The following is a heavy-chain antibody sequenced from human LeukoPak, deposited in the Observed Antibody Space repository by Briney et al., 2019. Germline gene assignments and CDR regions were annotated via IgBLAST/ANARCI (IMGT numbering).Heavy chain of an antibody. D-gene: IGHD5-18*01. J-gene: IGHJ5*02. V-gene: IGHV3-30*03. Sequence: GGSLRLSCAASGFTFSSYGMHWVRQAPGKGLEWVAVISYDGSNKYYADSVKGRFTISRDNSKNTLYLQMNSLRAEDTAVYFCASGKYRYGDNWFDPWGQGTLVTVSS. CDR2: ISYDGSNK. CDR1: GFTFSSYG. CDR3: ASGKYRYGDNWFDP.